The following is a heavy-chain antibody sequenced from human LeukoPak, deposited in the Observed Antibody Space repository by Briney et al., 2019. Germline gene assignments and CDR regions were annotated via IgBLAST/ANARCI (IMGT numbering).Heavy chain of an antibody. CDR2: IIPIFGTA. D-gene: IGHD4-17*01. CDR3: ARAMKTTVTTNDAFDI. V-gene: IGHV1-69*13. J-gene: IGHJ3*02. Sequence: SVKVSCKASGGTFSSYAISWVRQAPGQGLEWMGGIIPIFGTANYAQKFQGRVTITADESTSTAYMELSSLRSEDTAVYYCARAMKTTVTTNDAFDIWGQGTMVTVSS. CDR1: GGTFSSYA.